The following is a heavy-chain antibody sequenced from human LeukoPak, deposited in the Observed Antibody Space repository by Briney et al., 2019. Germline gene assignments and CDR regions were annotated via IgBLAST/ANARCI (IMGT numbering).Heavy chain of an antibody. CDR2: IWNDGSNK. V-gene: IGHV3-33*01. D-gene: IGHD1-26*01. J-gene: IGHJ5*02. Sequence: GGSLRLSCAASGFMFSVYGMHWVRQAPGKGLEWVAVIWNDGSNKYYADSVKGRFTISRDNSKNTLYLQMNSLRVEDTAVYYCARASGSYDPWGQGTLVTVSS. CDR3: ARASGSYDP. CDR1: GFMFSVYG.